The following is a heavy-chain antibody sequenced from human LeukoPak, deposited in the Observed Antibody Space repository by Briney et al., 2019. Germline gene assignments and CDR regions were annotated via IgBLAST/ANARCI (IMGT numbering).Heavy chain of an antibody. CDR3: AKDSRPQTNAFDI. CDR2: INWNSGTI. CDR1: GFTFDDYA. D-gene: IGHD2-2*01. V-gene: IGHV3-9*01. Sequence: GGSLRLSCAASGFTFDDYAMHWVRQAPGKGLEWVSGINWNSGTIGYADSVKGRFTISRDNSKNSLYLQMNSLRTEDTALYYCAKDSRPQTNAFDIWGQGTMVTVSS. J-gene: IGHJ3*02.